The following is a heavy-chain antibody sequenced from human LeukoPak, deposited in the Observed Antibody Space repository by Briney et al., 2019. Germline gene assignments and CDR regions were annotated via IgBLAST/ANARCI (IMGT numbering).Heavy chain of an antibody. CDR2: ISYDGSNE. V-gene: IGHV3-30-3*01. CDR3: ARDRYSSGWYDY. Sequence: GRSLRLSCAASGFTFSSYAMHWVRQAPGKGLEWVAVISYDGSNEYYADSVKGRFTISRDNSKNTLYLQMNSLRAEDTAVYYCARDRYSSGWYDYWGQGTLVTVSS. D-gene: IGHD6-19*01. CDR1: GFTFSSYA. J-gene: IGHJ4*02.